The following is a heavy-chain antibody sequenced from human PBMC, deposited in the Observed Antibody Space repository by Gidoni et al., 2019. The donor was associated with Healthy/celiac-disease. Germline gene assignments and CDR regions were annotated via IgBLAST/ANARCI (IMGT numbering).Heavy chain of an antibody. J-gene: IGHJ4*02. D-gene: IGHD6-19*01. CDR3: AKDDAVGRIAVAGTGFDY. CDR1: GVTFSSSG. CDR2: ISYDGSNK. V-gene: IGHV3-30*18. Sequence: QVQLVESGGVVVQPGRSLRLSCAASGVTFSSSGLNWVRQAPGKGLEWVAVISYDGSNKSYADSVKGRFTISRDNSKNTLYLQMNSLRAEDTAVYYCAKDDAVGRIAVAGTGFDYWGQGTLVTVSS.